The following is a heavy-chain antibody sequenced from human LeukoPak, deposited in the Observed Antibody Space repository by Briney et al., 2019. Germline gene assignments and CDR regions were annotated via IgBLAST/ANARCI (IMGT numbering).Heavy chain of an antibody. CDR3: ARDQTYSGSGIYTYFDY. V-gene: IGHV4-61*02. J-gene: IGHJ4*02. CDR1: GGSISSGGHY. Sequence: SQALSLTCTVSGGSISSGGHYWSWIRQPAGKGLEYLGRISSTGSTNYNPSLRSRVTISADTSKNHFSLKLTSVTAADTAVYYCARDQTYSGSGIYTYFDYWGQGILVTVSS. D-gene: IGHD3-10*01. CDR2: ISSTGST.